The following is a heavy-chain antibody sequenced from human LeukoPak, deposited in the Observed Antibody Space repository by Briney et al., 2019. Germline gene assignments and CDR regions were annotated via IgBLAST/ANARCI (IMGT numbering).Heavy chain of an antibody. CDR1: GYTFTGYY. CDR3: ARDPSSGCSSTSCYPTDYYYYGMDV. J-gene: IGHJ6*02. V-gene: IGHV1-2*02. Sequence: GASVKVSCKASGYTFTGYYMHWVRQAPGQGLEWMGWINPNSGGTNYAQKFQGRVTMTRDTSISTAYMELSRLRSDDTAVYYCARDPSSGCSSTSCYPTDYYYYGMDVWGQGTTVTVSS. D-gene: IGHD2-2*01. CDR2: INPNSGGT.